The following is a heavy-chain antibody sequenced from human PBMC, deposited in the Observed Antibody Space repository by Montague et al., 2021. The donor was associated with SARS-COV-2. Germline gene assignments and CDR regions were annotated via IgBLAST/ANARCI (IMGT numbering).Heavy chain of an antibody. CDR1: GGSVSSSPYD. V-gene: IGHV4-39*01. Sequence: SETLSLTCTVAGGSVSSSPYDWGRIRQPPGRGLEWFVSIAYSGRTXSXXXXKXRLTISVDSSENQFSLRLSSVTAADTAVYYCASSYYYGSGTSGYNYYMDVWGKGTTVTVSS. CDR3: ASSYYYGSGTSGYNYYMDV. D-gene: IGHD3-10*01. J-gene: IGHJ6*03. CDR2: IAYSGRT.